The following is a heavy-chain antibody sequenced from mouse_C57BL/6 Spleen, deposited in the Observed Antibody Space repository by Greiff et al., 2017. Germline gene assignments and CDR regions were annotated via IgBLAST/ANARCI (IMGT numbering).Heavy chain of an antibody. Sequence: QVQLQPPGTELVKPGASVKLSCKASGYTFTSYWMHWVKQRPGQGLEWIGNINPSNGGTNYNEQFKSKDTRTVDKSTSTDYMKLSSLTSEDSAVYYCARKDDYAMDYWGRGTSDTVSS. J-gene: IGHJ4*01. CDR1: GYTFTSYW. CDR3: ARKDDYAMDY. CDR2: INPSNGGT. V-gene: IGHV1-53*01.